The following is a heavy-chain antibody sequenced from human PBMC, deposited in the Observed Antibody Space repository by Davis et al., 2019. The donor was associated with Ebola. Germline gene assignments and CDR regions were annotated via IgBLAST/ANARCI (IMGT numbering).Heavy chain of an antibody. CDR2: ISAYNGNT. D-gene: IGHD2-2*02. CDR1: GYTFTSYD. V-gene: IGHV1-18*01. CDR3: AKDYCSSTICYNLGRFDP. J-gene: IGHJ5*02. Sequence: AASVKVSCKASGYTFTSYDINWVRQAPGQGLEWMGWISAYNGNTNYAQKFQGRVTMTTDTSTSTAYMELRSLRYDDTAVYYCAKDYCSSTICYNLGRFDPWGQGTLVTVSS.